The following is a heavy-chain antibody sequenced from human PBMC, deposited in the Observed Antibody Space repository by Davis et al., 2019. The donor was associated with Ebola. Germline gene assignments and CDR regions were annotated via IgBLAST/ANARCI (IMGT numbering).Heavy chain of an antibody. J-gene: IGHJ6*02. V-gene: IGHV3-30-3*01. CDR1: GFTFSSYA. Sequence: PGGSLRLSCAASGFTFSSYAMHWVRQAPGKGLEWVAVISYDGSNKYYADSVKGRFTISRDNAKNSLYRQMNSLRAEDTAVYYCARPNGGSSGWLPLGYGMDVWGQGTTVTVSS. CDR2: ISYDGSNK. CDR3: ARPNGGSSGWLPLGYGMDV. D-gene: IGHD6-19*01.